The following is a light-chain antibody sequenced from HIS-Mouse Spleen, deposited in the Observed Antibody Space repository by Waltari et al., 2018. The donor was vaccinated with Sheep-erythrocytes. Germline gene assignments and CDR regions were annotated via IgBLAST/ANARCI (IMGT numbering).Light chain of an antibody. CDR2: DVS. J-gene: IGLJ2*01. Sequence: QSALTPPRSVSGSPGQSVTISCTGTSSDGGGYNYVSWYQQHPGKAPKLMLYDVSKRPSGVPDRFSGSKSGNTASLTISGLQAEDEADYYCCSYAGSYTLVFGGGTKLTVL. CDR1: SSDGGGYNY. V-gene: IGLV2-11*01. CDR3: CSYAGSYTLV.